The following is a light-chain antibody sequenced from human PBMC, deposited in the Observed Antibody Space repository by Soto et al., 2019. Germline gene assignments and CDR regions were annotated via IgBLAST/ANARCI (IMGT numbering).Light chain of an antibody. Sequence: DIQLTQSPSTQSASVGDRVTITCRASQTIDKKLAWYQQKPGKAPKLLIFDASTLETGGPLRFSGSGSGTEFSLSINSLQPEEFGTYFCQQYDLYWTFGHGTKVEI. CDR2: DAS. V-gene: IGKV1-5*01. CDR3: QQYDLYWT. J-gene: IGKJ1*01. CDR1: QTIDKK.